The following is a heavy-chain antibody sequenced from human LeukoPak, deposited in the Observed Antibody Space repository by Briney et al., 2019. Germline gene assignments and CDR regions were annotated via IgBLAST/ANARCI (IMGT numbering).Heavy chain of an antibody. Sequence: GGSLRLSCAASGFTFSSYWMSWVRQAPGKGLEWVANIKQDGSEKYYVDSVKGRFTISRDNAKNSLYLQMNSLRAEDTAVYYCARDQDYYDSSGPRWANDYWGQGTLVTVSS. CDR3: ARDQDYYDSSGPRWANDY. J-gene: IGHJ4*02. CDR1: GFTFSSYW. V-gene: IGHV3-7*01. D-gene: IGHD3-22*01. CDR2: IKQDGSEK.